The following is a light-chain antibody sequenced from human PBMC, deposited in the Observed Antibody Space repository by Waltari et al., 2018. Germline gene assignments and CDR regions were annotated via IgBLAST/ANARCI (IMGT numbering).Light chain of an antibody. CDR2: GNT. CDR3: QSYDSSLSGWV. Sequence: QSVLTQSPSVSGAPGQRVTISCTGSSPNVGAGSDVPGYQQLPGTAPKPLIYGNTNRPSGVPDRFSASKSGTSASLAITGLQAEDEADYYCQSYDSSLSGWVFGGGTKLTVL. V-gene: IGLV1-40*01. CDR1: SPNVGAGSD. J-gene: IGLJ3*02.